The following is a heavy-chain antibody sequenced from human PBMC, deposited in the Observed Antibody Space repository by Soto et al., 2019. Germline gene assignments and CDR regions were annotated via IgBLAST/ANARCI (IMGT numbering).Heavy chain of an antibody. J-gene: IGHJ6*02. Sequence: GGSLRLSCAASGFTFSSYDMHWVRQATGKGLEWVSAIGTAGDTYYPGSVKGRFTISRENAKNSLYLQMNSLRAEDTAVYYCARGPFRDYGSGSYYYHRGMDVWGQGTTVTVSS. CDR2: IGTAGDT. CDR1: GFTFSSYD. V-gene: IGHV3-13*01. D-gene: IGHD3-10*01. CDR3: ARGPFRDYGSGSYYYHRGMDV.